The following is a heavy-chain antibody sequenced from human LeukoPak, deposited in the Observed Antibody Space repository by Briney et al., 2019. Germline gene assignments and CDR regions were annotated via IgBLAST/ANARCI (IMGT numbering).Heavy chain of an antibody. CDR2: IRRKGNDYAT. CDR3: ARLGGSPPYFDY. D-gene: IGHD3-16*01. J-gene: IGHJ4*02. CDR1: GFSFSGSA. V-gene: IGHV3-73*01. Sequence: GGSLRLSCAASGFSFSGSAIHWVRQASGKGLEWVGHIRRKGNDYATAYTASVKGRFTISRDDSKNTAFLQMDSLKTEDTAVYFCARLGGSPPYFDYWGQVTLVTVSS.